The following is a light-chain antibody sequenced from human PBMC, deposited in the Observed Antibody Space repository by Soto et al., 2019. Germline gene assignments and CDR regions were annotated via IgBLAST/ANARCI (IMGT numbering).Light chain of an antibody. CDR3: QQYNSLSNT. CDR1: QSISSW. J-gene: IGKJ4*01. V-gene: IGKV1-5*03. Sequence: DIQMTQSPSTLSVSLGERATISCRASQSISSWLAWYQQRPGKAPNLLIYSASSLESGVPSRFSGSGSGTEFTLTIASLQSDDSASYYCQQYNSLSNTFGRGTKVDIK. CDR2: SAS.